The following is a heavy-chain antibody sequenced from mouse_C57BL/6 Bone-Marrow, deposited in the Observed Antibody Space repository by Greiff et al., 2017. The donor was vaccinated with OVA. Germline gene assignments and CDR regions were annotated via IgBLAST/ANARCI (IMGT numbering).Heavy chain of an antibody. J-gene: IGHJ1*03. CDR2: INSDGGST. CDR3: ARLSMITTKDWYFDV. CDR1: EYEFPSHD. Sequence: DVKLVESGGGLVQPGESLKLSCESNEYEFPSHDMSWVRKTPEKRLELVAAINSDGGSTYYPDTMERRFIISRDNTKKTLYLQMSSLRSEDTALYYCARLSMITTKDWYFDVWGTGTTVTVSS. V-gene: IGHV5-2*01. D-gene: IGHD2-4*01.